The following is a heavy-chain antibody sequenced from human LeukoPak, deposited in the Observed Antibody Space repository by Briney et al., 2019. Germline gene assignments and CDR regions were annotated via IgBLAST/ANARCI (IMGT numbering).Heavy chain of an antibody. CDR3: ATYSSLNRREFQY. Sequence: GGSLRLSCEGSGFTFSNYWMGWVRQAPGKGLQWVANIKTDGSEKYYVDSVKGRFTISRDNAKNSLYPQMNSLRAEDTAVYYCATYSSLNRREFQYWGQGTLLTVSS. D-gene: IGHD3-22*01. J-gene: IGHJ1*01. CDR2: IKTDGSEK. V-gene: IGHV3-7*01. CDR1: GFTFSNYW.